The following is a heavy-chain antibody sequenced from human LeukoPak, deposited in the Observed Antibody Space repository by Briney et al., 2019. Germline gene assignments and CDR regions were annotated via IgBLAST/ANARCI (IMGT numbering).Heavy chain of an antibody. CDR1: GYAFTRHY. CDR2: INPSGSST. J-gene: IGHJ4*02. CDR3: ARLVPAATNDY. V-gene: IGHV1-46*01. D-gene: IGHD2-2*01. Sequence: ASVKVSCKASGYAFTRHYMHWVRQAPGQGLEWMGLINPSGSSTIYTQKFQGRVTMTRNTSISTAYMELSSLRSEDTAVYYCARLVPAATNDYWGQGTLVTVSS.